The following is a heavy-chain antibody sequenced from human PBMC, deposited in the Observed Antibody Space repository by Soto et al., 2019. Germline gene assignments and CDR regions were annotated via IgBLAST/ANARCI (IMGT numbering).Heavy chain of an antibody. J-gene: IGHJ1*01. V-gene: IGHV3-23*01. CDR1: GFTFSIYA. CDR3: AKDVHYDIVTGIEYFDH. CDR2: ISGTGRVT. Sequence: EVQLLESGGGLVQPGGSLKISCAVSGFTFSIYAMSWVRQATGKGLEWVSGISGTGRVTNYAESVKGRFTISRDNPKNTLYLEMKSLRVEDTAVYYCAKDVHYDIVTGIEYFDHWGQGTLVTVSS. D-gene: IGHD3-9*01.